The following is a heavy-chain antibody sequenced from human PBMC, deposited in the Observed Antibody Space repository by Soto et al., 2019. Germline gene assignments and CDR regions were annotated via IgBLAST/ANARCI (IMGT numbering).Heavy chain of an antibody. J-gene: IGHJ6*02. CDR1: GYTFTSYA. D-gene: IGHD7-27*01. V-gene: IGHV1-3*01. CDR3: GGESGPSDV. Sequence: QVQLVQSGAEVKKPGASVKVSCKASGYTFTSYAMHWVRQAPGQRLEWMGWINAGNGNTKYSQKFQGRVTITRDKSANTAYMELSNLRTEDNAVYYCGGESGPSDVWGQGTTVTVSS. CDR2: INAGNGNT.